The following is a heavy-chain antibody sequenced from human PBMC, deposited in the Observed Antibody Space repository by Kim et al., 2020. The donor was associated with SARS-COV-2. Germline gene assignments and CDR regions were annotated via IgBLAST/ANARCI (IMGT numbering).Heavy chain of an antibody. D-gene: IGHD5-18*01. J-gene: IGHJ4*02. CDR3: ARARIQLWLLGY. Sequence: KYSQKFQGRVTITRDPSASTAYMELSSLRSEDTAVYYCARARIQLWLLGYWGQGTLVTVSS. V-gene: IGHV1-3*01.